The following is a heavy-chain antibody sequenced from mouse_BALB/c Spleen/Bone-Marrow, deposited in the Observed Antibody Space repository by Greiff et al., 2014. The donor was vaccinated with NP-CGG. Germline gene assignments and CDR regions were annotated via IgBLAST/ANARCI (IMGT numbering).Heavy chain of an antibody. Sequence: VKLEESGPGLVQPPQSLSITCTVSGFSLTTYGIHWVRQSPGKGLEWLGVIWRGGSTNYNPSFKSRLSITKDNSKSQFFFKLNCLQANDTAIYYCARNLCYGSSLYAIDYWGQGTSVTVSS. CDR1: GFSLTTYG. CDR2: IWRGGST. J-gene: IGHJ4*01. V-gene: IGHV2-2*02. D-gene: IGHD1-1*01. CDR3: ARNLCYGSSLYAIDY.